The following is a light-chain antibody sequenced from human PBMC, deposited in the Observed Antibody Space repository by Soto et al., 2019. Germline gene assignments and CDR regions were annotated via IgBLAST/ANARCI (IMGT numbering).Light chain of an antibody. Sequence: QSALTQPASVSGSPGQSITISCTGTSRDVGAYNLVSWYQQYPGKAPKLVIYEVSKRPSGVSDRFSGSKSGNTASLTISGLQADDEAVYYCCSYAGSSRIFGTGTKLTVL. CDR1: SRDVGAYNL. CDR2: EVS. CDR3: CSYAGSSRI. J-gene: IGLJ1*01. V-gene: IGLV2-23*02.